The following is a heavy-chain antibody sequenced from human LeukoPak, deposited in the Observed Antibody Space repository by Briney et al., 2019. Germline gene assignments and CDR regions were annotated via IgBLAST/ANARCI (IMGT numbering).Heavy chain of an antibody. CDR3: ARAYHYDFWSGYPDYYYYGMDV. CDR1: GYTFTSYG. D-gene: IGHD3-3*01. CDR2: ISAYNGNT. V-gene: IGHV1-18*01. J-gene: IGHJ6*02. Sequence: GASVKVSCKASGYTFTSYGISWVRQAPGQGLEWMGWISAYNGNTNYAQKLQGRVTMTTDTSTSTAYMELRSLRSDDTAAYYCARAYHYDFWSGYPDYYYYGMDVWGQGTTVTVSS.